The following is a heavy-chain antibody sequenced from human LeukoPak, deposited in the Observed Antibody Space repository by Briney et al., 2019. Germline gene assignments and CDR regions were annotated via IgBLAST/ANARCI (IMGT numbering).Heavy chain of an antibody. J-gene: IGHJ4*02. V-gene: IGHV1-69*01. Sequence: GASVKVSCKASGGTFSSYAISWVRQAPGQGLEWMGGIIPIFGTANYAQKFQGRVTITADESTSTAYMELSSLRSEDTAVYYCARAPKYSSSWYSVREYYFDYWGQGTLVTVSS. CDR2: IIPIFGTA. D-gene: IGHD6-13*01. CDR3: ARAPKYSSSWYSVREYYFDY. CDR1: GGTFSSYA.